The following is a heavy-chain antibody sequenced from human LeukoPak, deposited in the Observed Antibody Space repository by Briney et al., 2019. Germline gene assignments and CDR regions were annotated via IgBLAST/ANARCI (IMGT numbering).Heavy chain of an antibody. D-gene: IGHD3-16*02. CDR3: ARVPHDYVWGSYRFDAFDI. CDR2: IYPGDSDT. CDR1: GYSFTSYW. J-gene: IGHJ3*02. Sequence: GESLKISCKGSGYSFTSYWIGWVRQMPGKGLEWMGIIYPGDSDTRYSPSFQGQVTISADKSISTAYLQWSSPKASDTAMYYCARVPHDYVWGSYRFDAFDIWGQGTMVTVSS. V-gene: IGHV5-51*01.